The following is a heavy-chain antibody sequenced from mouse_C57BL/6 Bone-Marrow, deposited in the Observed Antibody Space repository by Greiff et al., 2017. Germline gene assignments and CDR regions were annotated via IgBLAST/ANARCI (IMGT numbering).Heavy chain of an antibody. CDR2: INYDGSST. CDR3: ARDWDYGSSYWYFDV. CDR1: GFTFSDYY. D-gene: IGHD1-1*01. V-gene: IGHV5-16*01. J-gene: IGHJ1*03. Sequence: EVKLMESEGGLVQPGSSMKLSCTASGFTFSDYYMAWVRQVPEKGLEWVANINYDGSSTYYLDSLKSRFIISRDNAKNILYRQMSSLKSEDTATYYCARDWDYGSSYWYFDVWGTGTTVTVSS.